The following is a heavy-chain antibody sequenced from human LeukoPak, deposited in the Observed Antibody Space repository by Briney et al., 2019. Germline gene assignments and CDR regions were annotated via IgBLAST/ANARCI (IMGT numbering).Heavy chain of an antibody. CDR2: IWSDKSNK. Sequence: GGSLRLSCAASGFTFNHHAMHWVRQAPGKGLEWVAVIWSDKSNKFYADSVRGRFTISRDDSRKTVYLQMDTMTVEDTAIYYCAKDAQRGFDYSNSLEYWGQGALVTVAS. V-gene: IGHV3-33*06. J-gene: IGHJ4*02. D-gene: IGHD4-11*01. CDR3: AKDAQRGFDYSNSLEY. CDR1: GFTFNHHA.